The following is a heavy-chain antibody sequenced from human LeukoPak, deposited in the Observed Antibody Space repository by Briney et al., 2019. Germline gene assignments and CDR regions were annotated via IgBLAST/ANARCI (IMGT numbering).Heavy chain of an antibody. J-gene: IGHJ3*02. V-gene: IGHV4-34*01. D-gene: IGHD3-22*01. CDR1: GGSFSGYY. CDR3: ARAPGYYDSSGSAFAI. Sequence: SETLSLTCAVYGGSFSGYYWSWIRQPPGKGLEWIGEINHSGSTNYYPSLKTRVTISVDTSKNQFSLKLSSVTAADTAVYYCARAPGYYDSSGSAFAIWGQGTMVTVSS. CDR2: INHSGST.